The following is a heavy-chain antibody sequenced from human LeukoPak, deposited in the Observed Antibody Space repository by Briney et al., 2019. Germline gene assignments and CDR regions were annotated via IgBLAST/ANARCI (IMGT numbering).Heavy chain of an antibody. J-gene: IGHJ4*02. CDR2: ISGSGGST. Sequence: GGSLRLSCAASGFTFSSYAMSWVRQAPGKGLEWVSAISGSGGSTYYADSVKGRFTISRDSSKNTLYLQMNSLRAEDTAVYYCAKYEIMTTVTSGDYWGQGTLVTVSS. CDR3: AKYEIMTTVTSGDY. V-gene: IGHV3-23*01. D-gene: IGHD4-17*01. CDR1: GFTFSSYA.